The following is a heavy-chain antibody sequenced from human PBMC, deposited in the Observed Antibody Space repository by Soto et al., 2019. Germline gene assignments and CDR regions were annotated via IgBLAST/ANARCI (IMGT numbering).Heavy chain of an antibody. CDR1: GFTFSSYA. Sequence: GGSLRLSCAASGFTFSSYAMSWVRQAPGKGLEWVSAISGSGGSTYYADSVKGRFTISRDNSKNTLYLQMNSLRAEDTAVYYCAKHPIFGVVINPEYFQHWGQGTLVTVSS. V-gene: IGHV3-23*01. D-gene: IGHD3-3*01. CDR3: AKHPIFGVVINPEYFQH. J-gene: IGHJ1*01. CDR2: ISGSGGST.